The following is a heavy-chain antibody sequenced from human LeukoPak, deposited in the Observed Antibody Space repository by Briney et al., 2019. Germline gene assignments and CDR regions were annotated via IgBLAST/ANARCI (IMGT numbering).Heavy chain of an antibody. J-gene: IGHJ4*02. D-gene: IGHD5-18*01. Sequence: SETLSLTCTVSGGSISSNTYFWAWIRQPPGKGLEWIGTIYYSGSTYYNPSLNSRVTISVDTSKNQFSLKVTSVTAADTAVYYCARKPWIQLWSFFDYWGQGTLVTVSS. CDR2: IYYSGST. V-gene: IGHV4-39*01. CDR3: ARKPWIQLWSFFDY. CDR1: GGSISSNTYF.